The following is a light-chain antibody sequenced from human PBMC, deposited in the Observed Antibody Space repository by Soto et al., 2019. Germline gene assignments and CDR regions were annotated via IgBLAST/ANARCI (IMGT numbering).Light chain of an antibody. CDR1: QSVSTF. Sequence: EIVLTQSPATLSLSPGERATLSCRASQSVSTFLAWYQQKPGQTHRLLIYDASNRSTGIPARFSGSGSGPDFTLTISSLAPEDFAVYYGQQRSNWPPKLTFGGGTKVEIK. J-gene: IGKJ4*01. CDR2: DAS. CDR3: QQRSNWPPKLT. V-gene: IGKV3-11*01.